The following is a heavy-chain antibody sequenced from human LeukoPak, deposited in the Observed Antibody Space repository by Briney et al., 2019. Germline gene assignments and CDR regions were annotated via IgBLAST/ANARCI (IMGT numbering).Heavy chain of an antibody. CDR1: GFTFSSYS. Sequence: GGSLRLSCAASGFTFSSYSMNWVRQAPGKGLEWVSYISSSSSTIYYADSVKGRFTISRDNAKNSLYLQMNSLRAEDTAVYYCAKVIDSSSWYECYFDYWGQGTLVTVSS. CDR2: ISSSSSTI. D-gene: IGHD6-13*01. J-gene: IGHJ4*02. V-gene: IGHV3-48*01. CDR3: AKVIDSSSWYECYFDY.